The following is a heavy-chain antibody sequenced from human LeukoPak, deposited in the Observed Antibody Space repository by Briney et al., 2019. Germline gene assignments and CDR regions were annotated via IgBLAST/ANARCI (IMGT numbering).Heavy chain of an antibody. CDR1: GFTFDDYA. J-gene: IGHJ4*02. CDR3: AKDTNYDILTGSTSYDY. CDR2: ISWNSGSI. V-gene: IGHV3-9*01. D-gene: IGHD3-9*01. Sequence: GGSLRLSCAASGFTFDDYAMHWVRQAPGKGLEWVSGISWNSGSIGYADSVKGRFTISRDNAKNSLYLQMISLRAEDTALYYCAKDTNYDILTGSTSYDYWGQGTLVTVSS.